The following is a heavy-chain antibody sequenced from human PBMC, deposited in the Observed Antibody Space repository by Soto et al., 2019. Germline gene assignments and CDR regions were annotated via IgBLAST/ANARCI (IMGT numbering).Heavy chain of an antibody. Sequence: KQSQTLSLTCTVSGGSISSSSYYWGWIRQPPGKGLEWIGSIYYSGSTYYNPSLKSRVTISVDTSKNQFSLKLSSVTAADTAVYYCAREETYGDPDYWGQGTLVTVSS. D-gene: IGHD4-17*01. CDR1: GGSISSSSYY. J-gene: IGHJ4*02. CDR2: IYYSGST. CDR3: AREETYGDPDY. V-gene: IGHV4-39*01.